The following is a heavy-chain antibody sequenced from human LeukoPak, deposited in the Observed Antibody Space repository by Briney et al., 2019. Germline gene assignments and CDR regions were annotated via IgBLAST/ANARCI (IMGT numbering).Heavy chain of an antibody. CDR2: IYTSGST. D-gene: IGHD3-10*02. CDR3: ASTTSGELYGY. J-gene: IGHJ4*02. CDR1: GGSITNYY. V-gene: IGHV4-4*09. Sequence: SETLSLTCTVSGGSITNYYWSWIRQPPGKGLEWIGYIYTSGSTNYNPSLKSRVTISVDTSKNQFSLKLSSVTAADTAVYYCASTTSGELYGYWGQGTLVTVSS.